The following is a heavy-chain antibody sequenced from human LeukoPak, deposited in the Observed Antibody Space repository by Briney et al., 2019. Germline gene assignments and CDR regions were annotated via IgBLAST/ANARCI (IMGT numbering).Heavy chain of an antibody. J-gene: IGHJ3*01. V-gene: IGHV3-21*01. CDR1: GFIFSGYA. D-gene: IGHD4-17*01. Sequence: GGSLRLSCAASGFIFSGYAMNWVRQAPGKGLEWVSSISGSGSYIHYADSMKGRFTISRDNAKKSVYLHMSRLRAEDTAVYYCARGLGSGDYVANAFDFWGRGTTVSVS. CDR2: ISGSGSYI. CDR3: ARGLGSGDYVANAFDF.